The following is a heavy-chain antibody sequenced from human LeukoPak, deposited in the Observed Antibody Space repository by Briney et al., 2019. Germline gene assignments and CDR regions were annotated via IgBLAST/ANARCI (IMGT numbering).Heavy chain of an antibody. Sequence: ASVKVSCKASGYTFTSYGISWVRQAPGQGLEWMGWVNPNSGGTNYAQKFQGRVTMTRDTSISTAYMELSRLRSDDTAVYYCATNTPYSGYDYGYWGQGTLVTVSS. CDR3: ATNTPYSGYDYGY. J-gene: IGHJ4*02. CDR1: GYTFTSYG. CDR2: VNPNSGGT. D-gene: IGHD5-12*01. V-gene: IGHV1-2*02.